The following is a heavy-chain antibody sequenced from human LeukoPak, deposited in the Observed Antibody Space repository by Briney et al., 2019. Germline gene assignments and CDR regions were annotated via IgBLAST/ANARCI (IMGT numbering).Heavy chain of an antibody. CDR3: ARYNSLNRDFTALDF. V-gene: IGHV4-59*01. CDR2: IYYTGTT. CDR1: GGSINNYG. J-gene: IGHJ4*02. D-gene: IGHD3-9*01. Sequence: SETLSFTCSVSGGSINNYGGAWIRQPPGRGLEGLGFIYYTGTTLHNPSFKSRVTLSVDTSKNQFSLKLSSVTAADTAIYYCARYNSLNRDFTALDFWGQGILVTVSS.